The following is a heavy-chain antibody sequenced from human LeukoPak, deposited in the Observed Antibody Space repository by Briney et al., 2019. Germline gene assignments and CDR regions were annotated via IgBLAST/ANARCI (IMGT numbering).Heavy chain of an antibody. V-gene: IGHV6-1*01. CDR2: TYYRSKLYN. Sequence: SQTLSLTCALSGDSISGNSAAWNWIRQSPSRGLEWLGRTYYRSKLYNDYAVSVKNRITINPDTSKNQFSLHLNSVTPEDTAVYYCARGRTDLGGYNDAFDIWGQGTVVTVSS. CDR1: GDSISGNSAA. CDR3: ARGRTDLGGYNDAFDI. J-gene: IGHJ3*02. D-gene: IGHD3-22*01.